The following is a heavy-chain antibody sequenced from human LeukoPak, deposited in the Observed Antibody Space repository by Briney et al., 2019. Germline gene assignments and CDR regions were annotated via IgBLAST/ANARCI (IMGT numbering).Heavy chain of an antibody. CDR2: ISSNGGST. J-gene: IGHJ3*02. CDR1: GFTFSSYA. V-gene: IGHV3-64D*09. Sequence: PGLSLRLSCSASGFTFSSYAMHWVRQAPGKGLEYVSAISSNGGSTYYADSVKGRFTISRDNSKNTLYLQMSSLRAEDTAVYYCVKARSDHYYDNDAFDIWGQGTMVTVSS. CDR3: VKARSDHYYDNDAFDI. D-gene: IGHD3-22*01.